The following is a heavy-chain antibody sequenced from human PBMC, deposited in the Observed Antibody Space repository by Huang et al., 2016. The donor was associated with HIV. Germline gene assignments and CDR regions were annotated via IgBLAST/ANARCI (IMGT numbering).Heavy chain of an antibody. Sequence: QVQLVQSGAEVKKPGASVKVSCKASGYAFTSYYMHWVRQAPGQGLEWKGIIDPREGSTRYAQKFQGRVTTTRDTSTNTVFMELSSLRSEDTAVYYCARDRDFYDSSGYWGFNYFDYWGQGTLVTVSS. V-gene: IGHV1-46*01. CDR2: IDPREGST. D-gene: IGHD3-22*01. CDR1: GYAFTSYY. CDR3: ARDRDFYDSSGYWGFNYFDY. J-gene: IGHJ4*02.